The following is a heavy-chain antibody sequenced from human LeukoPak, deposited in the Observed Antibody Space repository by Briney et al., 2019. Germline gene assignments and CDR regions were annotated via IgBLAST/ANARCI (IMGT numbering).Heavy chain of an antibody. J-gene: IGHJ4*02. D-gene: IGHD3-10*01. V-gene: IGHV3-23*01. CDR2: TSGSGDTT. CDR3: AKVGSPLGSPFDY. CDR1: GFTFSTYA. Sequence: GGSLRLSCAASGFTFSTYAMSWVRQAPGKGLEWVSATSGSGDTTYYADSVKGRFTISGDNSKNTLYLQINSLRAGDTAVYYCAKVGSPLGSPFDYWGQGTLVTVSS.